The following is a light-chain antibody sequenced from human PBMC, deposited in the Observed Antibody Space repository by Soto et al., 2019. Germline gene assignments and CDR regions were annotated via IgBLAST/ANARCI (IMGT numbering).Light chain of an antibody. V-gene: IGKV1-5*01. CDR2: DAS. CDR3: QQYNSYLWT. Sequence: SQMTQSPSSLSASVGDRVTITFRASQSISSWLAWYQQKPGKAPKLLIYDASSLESGVPSRFSGSGSGTEFTLTISSLQPDDFATYYCQQYNSYLWTFGQGTKV. CDR1: QSISSW. J-gene: IGKJ1*01.